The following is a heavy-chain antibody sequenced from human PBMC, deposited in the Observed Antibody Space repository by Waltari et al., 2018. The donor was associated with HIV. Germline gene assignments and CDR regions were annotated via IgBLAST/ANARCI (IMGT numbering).Heavy chain of an antibody. D-gene: IGHD2-21*02. CDR2: IWYGGSNK. CDR1: GFTFSSYG. Sequence: QVQLVESGGGVVQPGRSLRLSCAASGFTFSSYGMHWVRQAPGKGLEWVAVIWYGGSNKYYADSVKGRFTISRDNSKNTLYLQMNSLRAEDTAVYYCAREDLLYCGGDCYPGDYWGQGTLVTVSS. V-gene: IGHV3-33*01. CDR3: AREDLLYCGGDCYPGDY. J-gene: IGHJ4*02.